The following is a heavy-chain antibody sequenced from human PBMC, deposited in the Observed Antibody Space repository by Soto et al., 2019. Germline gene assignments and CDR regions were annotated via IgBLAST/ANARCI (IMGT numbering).Heavy chain of an antibody. J-gene: IGHJ6*02. CDR1: GYTFTGYY. D-gene: IGHD2-15*01. CDR2: INPNSGGT. CDR3: ARSKRVVAARYYGMDV. V-gene: IGHV1-2*04. Sequence: ASVKVSCKASGYTFTGYYMHWVRQAPGQGLEWMGWINPNSGGTNYAQKFQGWVTMTRDTSISTAYMELSRLRSDDTAVYYCARSKRVVAARYYGMDVWGQGTMVTVSS.